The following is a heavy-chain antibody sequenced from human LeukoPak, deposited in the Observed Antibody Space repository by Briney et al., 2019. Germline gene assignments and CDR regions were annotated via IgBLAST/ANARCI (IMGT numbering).Heavy chain of an antibody. Sequence: GGSLRLSCAASGFTVSSNYMSGVRQAPGKGLEWVSIIYSGGSTYYADSVTGRFTISRDNSKNTLYLQMNSLRAEDTAVYYCARGPYCSGGSCSNYYYGMDVWGQGTTVTVSS. CDR3: ARGPYCSGGSCSNYYYGMDV. CDR2: IYSGGST. D-gene: IGHD2-15*01. V-gene: IGHV3-66*01. CDR1: GFTVSSNY. J-gene: IGHJ6*02.